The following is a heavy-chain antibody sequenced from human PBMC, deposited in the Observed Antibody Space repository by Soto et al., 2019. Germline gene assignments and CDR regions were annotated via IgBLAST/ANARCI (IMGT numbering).Heavy chain of an antibody. CDR2: INHSGRT. CDR3: ARRNGYSSRALDP. D-gene: IGHD6-13*01. Sequence: SETLSLTCAVDGGSFRGYYWGWVRQPPGKGLEWIGEINHSGRTNYNPSLKSRVTLSVDTSKNQFSLKLSSVTAADTAVYYCARRNGYSSRALDPWGQGTLVTVS. V-gene: IGHV4-34*01. CDR1: GGSFRGYY. J-gene: IGHJ5*02.